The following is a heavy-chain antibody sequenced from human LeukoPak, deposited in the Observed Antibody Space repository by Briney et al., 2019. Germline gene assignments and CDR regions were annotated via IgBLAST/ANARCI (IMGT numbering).Heavy chain of an antibody. J-gene: IGHJ4*02. CDR2: IYSGGST. CDR1: GFTVSSNY. Sequence: PGGSLRLSCAASGFTVSSNYMSWVRQAPGKGLEWVSVIYSGGSTYYADSVKGRFTISRDNSKNTLYLQMNSLRAEDTAVYYCARAYCGGDCYPIPYYFDYWGQGTLSPPPQ. D-gene: IGHD2-21*02. V-gene: IGHV3-53*01. CDR3: ARAYCGGDCYPIPYYFDY.